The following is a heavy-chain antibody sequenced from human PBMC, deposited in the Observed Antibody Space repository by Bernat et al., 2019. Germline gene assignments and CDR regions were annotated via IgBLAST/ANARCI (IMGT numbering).Heavy chain of an antibody. CDR3: ARLGPGYYGSGTRLWPYYYYYMDV. V-gene: IGHV4-59*08. CDR2: IYYSGST. CDR1: GGSISSYY. Sequence: QVQLQESGPGLVKPSETLSLTCTVSGGSISSYYWSWIRQPPGKGLEWIGYIYYSGSTNYNPSLKSRVTISVDTSKNQFSLKLSSVTAAETAGYYCARLGPGYYGSGTRLWPYYYYYMDVWGKGTTVTVSS. D-gene: IGHD3-10*01. J-gene: IGHJ6*03.